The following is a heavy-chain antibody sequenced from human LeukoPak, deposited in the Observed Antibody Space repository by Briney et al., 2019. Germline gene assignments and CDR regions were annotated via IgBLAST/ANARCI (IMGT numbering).Heavy chain of an antibody. D-gene: IGHD1-26*01. CDR2: ISGSGGST. CDR3: AKRNVRSGNPSGSYSYYYYYYGMDV. Sequence: GGSLRLSCAASRFTFSSYAMSWVRQAPGKGLEWVSAISGSGGSTYYADSVKGRFTISRDNSKNTLYLQMNSLRAEDTAVYYCAKRNVRSGNPSGSYSYYYYYYGMDVWGQGTTVTVSS. V-gene: IGHV3-23*01. J-gene: IGHJ6*02. CDR1: RFTFSSYA.